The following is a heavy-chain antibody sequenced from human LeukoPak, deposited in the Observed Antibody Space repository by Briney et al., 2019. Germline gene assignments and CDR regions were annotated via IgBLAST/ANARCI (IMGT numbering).Heavy chain of an antibody. CDR2: INQGGSET. CDR1: EFSFSDFW. CDR3: TKGRSNHY. V-gene: IGHV3-7*01. Sequence: PGGSLRLSCAASEFSFSDFWMGWVRQAPGKGLEWVANINQGGSETYYVDSVKGRSTISRDNAKKSLFLQMNSLRAEDTAVYYCTKGRSNHYWGQGTLVTVST. J-gene: IGHJ4*02. D-gene: IGHD4-11*01.